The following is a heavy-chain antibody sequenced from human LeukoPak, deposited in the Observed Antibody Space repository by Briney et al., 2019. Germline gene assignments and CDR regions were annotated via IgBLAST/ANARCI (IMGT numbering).Heavy chain of an antibody. CDR2: ISSSSSYI. CDR1: GFTFSSYS. Sequence: PGGSLRLSCAASGFTFSSYSMSWVRQAPGKGLEWVSSISSSSSYIYYADSVKGRFTISRDNAKNSLFLQMDTLRAEDTAVYYCARGKTYYDFWSGYYDYWGQGTLVTVSS. CDR3: ARGKTYYDFWSGYYDY. D-gene: IGHD3-3*01. V-gene: IGHV3-21*01. J-gene: IGHJ4*02.